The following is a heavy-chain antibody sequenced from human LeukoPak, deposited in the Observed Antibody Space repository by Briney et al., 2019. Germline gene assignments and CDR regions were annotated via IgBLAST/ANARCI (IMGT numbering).Heavy chain of an antibody. CDR1: GGSISSGGYY. CDR2: IYYSGST. D-gene: IGHD1-1*01. Sequence: MSSETLSLTCTVSGGSISSGGYYWSWIRQHPGKGLEWIGYIYYSGSTYYNPSLKSRVTISVDTSKNQFSLKLSSVTAADTAVYYCARCPWGGWNALPYYYYYMDVWGKGTTVTVSS. CDR3: ARCPWGGWNALPYYYYYMDV. J-gene: IGHJ6*03. V-gene: IGHV4-31*03.